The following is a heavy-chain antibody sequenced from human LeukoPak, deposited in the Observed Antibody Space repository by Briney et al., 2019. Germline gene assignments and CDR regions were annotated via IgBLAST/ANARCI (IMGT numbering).Heavy chain of an antibody. D-gene: IGHD2-2*01. Sequence: SETLSLTCTVSRYSISSGYYWGWIRQPPGEGLEWIGSIYRSGSTYYNSSLKSRVTMSVDTSKNQFSLKRSSVTAADTAVYYCARTLHREYCSSTSCFRANDAFDIWGQGTMVTVSS. CDR3: ARTLHREYCSSTSCFRANDAFDI. CDR1: RYSISSGYY. V-gene: IGHV4-38-2*02. J-gene: IGHJ3*02. CDR2: IYRSGST.